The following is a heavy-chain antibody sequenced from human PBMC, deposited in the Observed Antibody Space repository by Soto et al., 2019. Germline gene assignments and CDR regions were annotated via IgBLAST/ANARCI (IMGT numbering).Heavy chain of an antibody. CDR2: IYYSGST. V-gene: IGHV4-59*08. Sequence: SETLSLTCTVSGGSISSYYWSWIRQPPGKGLEWIGYIYYSGSTNYNPSLKSRVTISVDTSKNQFSLKLSSVTAADTAVYYCARHKPSVNFDYWGQGTLVTVAS. J-gene: IGHJ4*02. CDR1: GGSISSYY. D-gene: IGHD4-4*01. CDR3: ARHKPSVNFDY.